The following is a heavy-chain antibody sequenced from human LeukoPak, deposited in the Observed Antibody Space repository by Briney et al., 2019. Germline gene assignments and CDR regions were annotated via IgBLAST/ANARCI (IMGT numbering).Heavy chain of an antibody. D-gene: IGHD3-16*01. CDR3: ARRGSLARPFFDY. V-gene: IGHV3-7*01. Sequence: GGSLRLSCAASGFTFSSYIMSWVRQAPGKGLEWVANIKEDGSEEYYVDSLKGRFTISRDNAKNSLYLQMNSLRAEDTAVYYCARRGSLARPFFDYWGQGTLVTVSS. J-gene: IGHJ4*02. CDR1: GFTFSSYI. CDR2: IKEDGSEE.